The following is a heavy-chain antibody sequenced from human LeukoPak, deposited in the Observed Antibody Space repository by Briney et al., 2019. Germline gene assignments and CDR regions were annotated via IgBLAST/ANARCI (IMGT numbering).Heavy chain of an antibody. V-gene: IGHV3-23*01. J-gene: IGHJ4*02. CDR1: GFTFSSYA. Sequence: GGSLRLSCAASGFTFSSYAMSWVRQAPGKGLEWVSTISVNGGSTYYADSVKGRFTISRDNSKNTLYLQMSGLRAEDTAVYYCAKCNTAMAFFDYWGQGTLVTVSS. CDR2: ISVNGGST. CDR3: AKCNTAMAFFDY. D-gene: IGHD5-18*01.